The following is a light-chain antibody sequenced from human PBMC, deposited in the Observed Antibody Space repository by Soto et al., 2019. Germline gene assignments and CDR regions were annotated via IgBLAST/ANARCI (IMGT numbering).Light chain of an antibody. CDR3: MQALQAPST. CDR1: QSLLHSNGYNY. Sequence: EIVMTQSPLSLPVTPGEPASISCKSSQSLLHSNGYNYLDWYLQKPGQSPQLLIYAGSNRASGVPDRFSGSGSGTDFTLKISRVEAEDVAVYYCMQALQAPSTFGPGTKVDIK. J-gene: IGKJ3*01. CDR2: AGS. V-gene: IGKV2-28*01.